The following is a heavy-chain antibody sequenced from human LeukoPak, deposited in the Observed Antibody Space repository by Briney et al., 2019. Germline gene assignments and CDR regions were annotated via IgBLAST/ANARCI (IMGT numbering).Heavy chain of an antibody. CDR1: GFTFSSDW. D-gene: IGHD3-9*01. V-gene: IGHV3-74*01. Sequence: GGSLRLSCAASGFTFSSDWMHWVRQAPGKGLVWVSRINSDGSSTSYADSVKGRFTISRDNAKNTLYLQMNSLRAEDTAVYYCARSTRYFDWTDYYYYGMDVWGQGTTVTVSS. CDR2: INSDGSST. J-gene: IGHJ6*02. CDR3: ARSTRYFDWTDYYYYGMDV.